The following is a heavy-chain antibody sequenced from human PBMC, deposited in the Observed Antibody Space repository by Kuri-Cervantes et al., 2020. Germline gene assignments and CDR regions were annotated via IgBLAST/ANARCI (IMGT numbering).Heavy chain of an antibody. CDR2: INTGNGNT. Sequence: ASVKVSCKASGFTFTRYAIHWVRQAPGQRLEWMGWINTGNGNTRYSQSFQGRLTFTRDTSATTAYMELRSLRSDDTAVYYCARGGTGYELYYFDYWGQGTLVTVSS. CDR3: ARGGTGYELYYFDY. V-gene: IGHV1-3*04. CDR1: GFTFTRYA. D-gene: IGHD3/OR15-3a*01. J-gene: IGHJ4*02.